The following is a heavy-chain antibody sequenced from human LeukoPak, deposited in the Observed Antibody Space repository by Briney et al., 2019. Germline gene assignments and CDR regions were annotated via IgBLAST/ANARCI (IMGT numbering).Heavy chain of an antibody. CDR2: ISHSGST. V-gene: IGHV4-34*01. CDR3: ARGVGYDISTGPGYFDL. Sequence: SETLSLTCAVYTGSFSDYYWSWIRQPPGMGLEWIGKISHSGSTNYNPSLKSRVSISVDTSKNQFSLKLSSLNAADTAVYYCARGVGYDISTGPGYFDLWGRGTLVTVSS. D-gene: IGHD3-9*01. CDR1: TGSFSDYY. J-gene: IGHJ2*01.